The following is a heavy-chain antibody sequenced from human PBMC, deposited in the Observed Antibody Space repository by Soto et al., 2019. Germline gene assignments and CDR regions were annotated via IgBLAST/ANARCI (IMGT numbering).Heavy chain of an antibody. CDR1: GGSISSGGYY. D-gene: IGHD5-18*01. J-gene: IGHJ4*02. Sequence: PSETLSLTCTVSGGSISSGGYYWSCMRQHPGKGLEWIGYIYYSGSTYYNPSLKSRVTISVDTSKNQFSLKLSSVTAADTAVYYCARNNAKGLPKYYFDYWGQGTLVTVSS. CDR3: ARNNAKGLPKYYFDY. CDR2: IYYSGST. V-gene: IGHV4-31*03.